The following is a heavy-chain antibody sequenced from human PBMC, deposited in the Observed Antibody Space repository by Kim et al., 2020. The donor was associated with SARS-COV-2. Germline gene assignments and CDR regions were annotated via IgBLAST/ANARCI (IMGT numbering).Heavy chain of an antibody. CDR2: ST. J-gene: IGHJ4*02. Sequence: STSYAQKFQGRVTMTRDTSTSTVYMELSSLRSEDTAVYYCARGEWLQLSYWGQGTLVTVSS. D-gene: IGHD5-12*01. V-gene: IGHV1-46*01. CDR3: ARGEWLQLSY.